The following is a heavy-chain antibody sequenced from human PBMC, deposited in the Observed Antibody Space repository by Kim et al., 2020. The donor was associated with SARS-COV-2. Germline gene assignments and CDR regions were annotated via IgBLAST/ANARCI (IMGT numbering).Heavy chain of an antibody. CDR3: ARGAGSSGWPADAFDI. CDR1: GFTFSSYG. V-gene: IGHV3-33*01. Sequence: GGSLRLSCAASGFTFSSYGMHWVRQAPGKGLEWVAVIWYDGSNKYYADSVKGRFTISRDNSKNTLYLQMNSLRAEDTAVYYCARGAGSSGWPADAFDIWGQGTMVTVSS. D-gene: IGHD6-19*01. J-gene: IGHJ3*02. CDR2: IWYDGSNK.